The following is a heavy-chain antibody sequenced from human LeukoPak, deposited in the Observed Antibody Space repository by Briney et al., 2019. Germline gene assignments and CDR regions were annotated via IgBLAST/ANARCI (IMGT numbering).Heavy chain of an antibody. CDR2: ISSNGGST. CDR1: GFTFSSYA. CDR3: AKSITMIVVAPNDAFDI. J-gene: IGHJ3*02. D-gene: IGHD3-22*01. V-gene: IGHV3-64*01. Sequence: GGSLRLSCAASGFTFSSYAMHWVRQAPGKGLEYVSAISSNGGSTYYANSVKGRFTISRDNSKNTLYLQMGSLRAEDMAVYYCAKSITMIVVAPNDAFDIWGQGTMVTVSS.